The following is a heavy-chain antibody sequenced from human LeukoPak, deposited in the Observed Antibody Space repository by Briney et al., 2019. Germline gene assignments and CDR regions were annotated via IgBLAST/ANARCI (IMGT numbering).Heavy chain of an antibody. V-gene: IGHV4-4*07. D-gene: IGHD2-2*01. Sequence: SETLSLTCTVSGGSISSYYWSWIRQPAGKGLEWIGRIYTSGSTNYNPSLKSRVTMSVDTSKNQFSLKLSSVTAADTAVYYCARDHIVVVPAAISWFDPWGQGTLVPVSS. J-gene: IGHJ5*02. CDR3: ARDHIVVVPAAISWFDP. CDR1: GGSISSYY. CDR2: IYTSGST.